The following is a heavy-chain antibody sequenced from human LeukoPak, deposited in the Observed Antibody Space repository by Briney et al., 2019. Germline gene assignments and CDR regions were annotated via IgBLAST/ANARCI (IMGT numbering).Heavy chain of an antibody. CDR2: INPNSGGT. CDR1: GYTFTGYY. Sequence: GASVKVSCKASGYTFTGYYMHWVRQAPGQGLEWMGWINPNSGGTNYAQKFRGRVTMTRDTSISTAYMELSRLRSDDTAVYYCARAWGYSGYANFDYWGQGTLVTVSS. J-gene: IGHJ4*02. D-gene: IGHD5-12*01. CDR3: ARAWGYSGYANFDY. V-gene: IGHV1-2*02.